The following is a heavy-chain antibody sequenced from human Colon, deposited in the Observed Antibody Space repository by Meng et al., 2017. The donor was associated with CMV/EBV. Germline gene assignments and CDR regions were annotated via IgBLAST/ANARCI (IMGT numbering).Heavy chain of an antibody. D-gene: IGHD1-26*01. J-gene: IGHJ1*01. Sequence: QVQLVQSGAEVKKPGASVEVSCKASGYTFTNYGISWVRQAPGQGLEWMGWISAYTGDTYYAQKFQGRVTMTTDTSTSTAYMELRSLRSDDTAVYYCVRESQSGSYIYLQHWGQGTLVTVSS. CDR2: ISAYTGDT. CDR1: GYTFTNYG. CDR3: VRESQSGSYIYLQH. V-gene: IGHV1-18*01.